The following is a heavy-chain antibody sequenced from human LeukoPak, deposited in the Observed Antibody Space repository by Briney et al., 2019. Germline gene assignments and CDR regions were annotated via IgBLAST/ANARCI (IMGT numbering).Heavy chain of an antibody. V-gene: IGHV1-69*13. J-gene: IGHJ6*02. CDR1: GGTFSSYA. CDR2: IIPIVGTA. CDR3: AREVGYCSSTSCSYYYYGMDV. Sequence: GASVKVSCKASGGTFSSYAISWVRQAPGQGLEWMGGIIPIVGTANYAQKFQGRVTITADESTSTAYMELSSLRSEDTAVYYCAREVGYCSSTSCSYYYYGMDVWGQGTTVTVSS. D-gene: IGHD2-2*03.